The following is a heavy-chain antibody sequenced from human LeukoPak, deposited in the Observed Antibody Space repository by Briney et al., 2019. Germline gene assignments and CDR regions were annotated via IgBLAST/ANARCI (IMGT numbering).Heavy chain of an antibody. CDR1: GFTFSSYS. CDR2: ISGSSSYI. Sequence: GGSLRLSCAASGFTFSSYSMNWVRQAPGKGLEWVSSISGSSSYIYYADSVKGRFTISRDNAKNSLYLQMNSLRAEDTAVYYCATLGPPIYWGQGTLVTVSS. J-gene: IGHJ4*02. CDR3: ATLGPPIY. V-gene: IGHV3-21*01.